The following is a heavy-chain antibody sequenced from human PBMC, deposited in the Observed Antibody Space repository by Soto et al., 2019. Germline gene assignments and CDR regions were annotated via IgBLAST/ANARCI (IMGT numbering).Heavy chain of an antibody. Sequence: GGSLRLSCAASGFTFSDYYMSWIRQAPGKGLEWVSYISSSGSTIYYADSVKGRFTISRDNAKNSLYLQMNSLRAEDTAVYYCTDSSKARKSYFDYWGQGTLVTVSS. CDR3: TDSSKARKSYFDY. CDR1: GFTFSDYY. V-gene: IGHV3-11*01. CDR2: ISSSGSTI. J-gene: IGHJ4*02. D-gene: IGHD2-15*01.